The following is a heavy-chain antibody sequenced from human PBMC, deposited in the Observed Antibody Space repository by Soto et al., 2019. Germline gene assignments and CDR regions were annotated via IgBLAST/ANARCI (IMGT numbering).Heavy chain of an antibody. Sequence: PSETLSFTCTVSGGSVSSGSYYWSWIRQPPGKGLEWIGYIYYSGSTNYNPSLKSRVTISVDTSKNQFSLKLSSVTAADTAVYYCARDKAPYGMDVWGQGTTVTVSS. V-gene: IGHV4-61*01. CDR3: ARDKAPYGMDV. CDR1: GGSVSSGSYY. CDR2: IYYSGST. J-gene: IGHJ6*02.